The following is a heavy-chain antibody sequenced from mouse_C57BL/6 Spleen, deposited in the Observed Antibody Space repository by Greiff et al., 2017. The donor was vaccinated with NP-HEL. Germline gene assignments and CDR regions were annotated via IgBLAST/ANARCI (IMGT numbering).Heavy chain of an antibody. J-gene: IGHJ1*03. V-gene: IGHV5-17*01. Sequence: EVKLVESGGGLVEPGGSLKLSCAASGFTFSDYGMHWVRQAPEKGLEWVAYISSGSSTIYYADTVKGRFTISRDNAKNTLFLQMTSLRSEDTAMYYCARGIYYYGSVYFDVWGTGTTVTVSS. CDR2: ISSGSSTI. CDR3: ARGIYYYGSVYFDV. D-gene: IGHD1-1*01. CDR1: GFTFSDYG.